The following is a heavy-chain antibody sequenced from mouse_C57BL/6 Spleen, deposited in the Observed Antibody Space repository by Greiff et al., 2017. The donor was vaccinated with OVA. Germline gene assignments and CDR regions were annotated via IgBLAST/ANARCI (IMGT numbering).Heavy chain of an antibody. J-gene: IGHJ2*01. D-gene: IGHD1-1*01. CDR2: IYPGSGST. Sequence: QVQLQQSGAELVKPGASVKMSCKASGYTFTSYWITWVKQRPGQGLEWIGDIYPGSGSTNYNEKFKSKATLTVDTSSSTAYMQLSSLTSEDSAVYYCARNDYGSSPHYFDYWGQGTTLTVSS. V-gene: IGHV1-55*01. CDR1: GYTFTSYW. CDR3: ARNDYGSSPHYFDY.